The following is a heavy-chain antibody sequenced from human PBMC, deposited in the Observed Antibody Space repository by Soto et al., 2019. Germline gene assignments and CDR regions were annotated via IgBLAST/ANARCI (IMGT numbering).Heavy chain of an antibody. Sequence: SETLSLTCTVSGGSISSGDYYWSWIRQPPGKGLEWIGYIYYSGSTYYNPSLKSRVTISVDTSNNQLSLKLRSVTAADTAVYYCARHDGFSSGWIIDYLGHGTLVTVSS. CDR1: GGSISSGDYY. CDR3: ARHDGFSSGWIIDY. CDR2: IYYSGST. V-gene: IGHV4-30-4*01. J-gene: IGHJ4*01. D-gene: IGHD6-19*01.